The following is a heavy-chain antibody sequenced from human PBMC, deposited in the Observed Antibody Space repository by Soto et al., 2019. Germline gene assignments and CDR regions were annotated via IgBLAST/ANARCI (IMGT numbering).Heavy chain of an antibody. J-gene: IGHJ4*02. V-gene: IGHV3-48*02. CDR1: GFTFSSYS. Sequence: EEQLVESGGGLVQPGGSLRLSCAASGFTFSSYSMNWVRQAPGKGLEWVSYISSSSSTIYYADSVKGRFPISRDNAKNSLYLQMTSLRDEDTAGYYCARSRVRFAYWGQGTRVHVSS. CDR3: ARSRVRFAY. D-gene: IGHD2-21*01. CDR2: ISSSSSTI.